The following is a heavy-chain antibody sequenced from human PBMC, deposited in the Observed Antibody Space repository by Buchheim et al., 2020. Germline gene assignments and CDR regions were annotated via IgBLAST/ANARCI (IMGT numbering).Heavy chain of an antibody. Sequence: QVQLVQSGAEVKKPGSSVKVSCKASVGTFSSYAISWVRQAPGQGLEWMGRIIPILGIANYAHKFQGRFTITADKSTSTAYMELSSLRSEDTAVYYCARKQRRWYPGEGAFDIWGQGT. CDR2: IIPILGIA. J-gene: IGHJ3*02. CDR1: VGTFSSYA. CDR3: ARKQRRWYPGEGAFDI. V-gene: IGHV1-69*04. D-gene: IGHD4-23*01.